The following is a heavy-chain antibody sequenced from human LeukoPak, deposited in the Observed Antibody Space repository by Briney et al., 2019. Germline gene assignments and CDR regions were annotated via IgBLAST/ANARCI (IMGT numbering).Heavy chain of an antibody. Sequence: GGSLRLSCVASRFAFSRYAMHWVRQAPGKGLEWVTAISYDGSRKYYTDSVKSRFSISRDDSKNTLYLEMNSLTIEDTAMYYCARAPTGMDVWGQGTTVIVS. CDR1: RFAFSRYA. CDR3: ARAPTGMDV. J-gene: IGHJ6*02. CDR2: ISYDGSRK. V-gene: IGHV3-30*04.